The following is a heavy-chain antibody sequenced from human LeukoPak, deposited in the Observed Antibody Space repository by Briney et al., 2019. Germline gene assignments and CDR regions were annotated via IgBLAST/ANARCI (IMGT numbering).Heavy chain of an antibody. CDR1: GFTFSTYA. CDR3: AKDLPDSYYDFWSGDY. CDR2: ISGSGGST. Sequence: PGGSLRLSCAASGFTFSTYAMSWVRQAPGKGLEWASAISGSGGSTYYADSVKGRFTISRDNSKNTLYLQMNSLRAEDTAVYYCAKDLPDSYYDFWSGDYWGQGTLVTVSS. J-gene: IGHJ4*02. D-gene: IGHD3-3*01. V-gene: IGHV3-23*01.